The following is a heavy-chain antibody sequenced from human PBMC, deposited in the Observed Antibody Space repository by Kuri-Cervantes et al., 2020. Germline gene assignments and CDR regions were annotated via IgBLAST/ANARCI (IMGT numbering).Heavy chain of an antibody. CDR2: INPNSGGT. J-gene: IGHJ4*02. CDR1: GYTFTGYY. CDR3: ATGYSGYDGEGYYFDY. D-gene: IGHD5-12*01. Sequence: ASVKVSCKASGYTFTGYYMHWVRQAPGQGLEWMGWINPNSGGTNYAQKFQGRVTMTRDTSISTAYMELSSLRSEDTAVYYCATGYSGYDGEGYYFDYWGQGTLVTVSS. V-gene: IGHV1-2*02.